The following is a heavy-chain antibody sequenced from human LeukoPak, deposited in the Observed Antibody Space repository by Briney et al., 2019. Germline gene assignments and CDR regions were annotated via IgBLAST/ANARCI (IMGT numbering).Heavy chain of an antibody. D-gene: IGHD5-18*01. V-gene: IGHV3-7*01. CDR3: ARWIQLSGVNWFDP. J-gene: IGHJ5*02. Sequence: ETLSLTCAVSGGSISSSNWWSWVRQPPGKGLEWVANIKHDGSEKYFVDSVKGRFTISRDNAKNSLYLQMNSLRAEDTAVYYCARWIQLSGVNWFDPWGQGTLVTVSS. CDR2: IKHDGSEK. CDR1: GGSISSSNW.